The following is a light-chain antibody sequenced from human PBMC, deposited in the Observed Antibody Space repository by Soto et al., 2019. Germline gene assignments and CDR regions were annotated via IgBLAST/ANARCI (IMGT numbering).Light chain of an antibody. CDR2: HTN. J-gene: IGLJ1*01. Sequence: QSVLTQPPSVSGAPVQRVTISCTGSSSNIGAGYDVHWYQQVPGAAPKLLIFHTNNRPSGVPDRFSGSKSGTSASLAITGLQAEDEADYYCQSYDNSLNGLYVFGAGTKVTVL. CDR1: SSNIGAGYD. V-gene: IGLV1-40*01. CDR3: QSYDNSLNGLYV.